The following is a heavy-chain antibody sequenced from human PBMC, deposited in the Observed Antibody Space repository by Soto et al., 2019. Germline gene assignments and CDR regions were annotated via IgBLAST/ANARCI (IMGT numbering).Heavy chain of an antibody. D-gene: IGHD2-8*02. V-gene: IGHV3-30*03. CDR3: TGEVASGY. CDR1: GFTVSTYG. Sequence: QVQLVESGGGVVKPGRSLRLSCAVSGFTVSTYGMHWVRQAPGKGLEWVAVISRDGGTKYYGDSVKGRFTISRDNSRNTLFLEMNSLRGDDMAVYYCTGEVASGYWGQGTLVTVSS. J-gene: IGHJ4*02. CDR2: ISRDGGTK.